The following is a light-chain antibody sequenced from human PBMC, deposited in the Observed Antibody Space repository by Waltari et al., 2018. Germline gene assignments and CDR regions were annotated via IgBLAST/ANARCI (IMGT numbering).Light chain of an antibody. J-gene: IGKJ1*01. CDR1: QSVFYRSDNKNY. CDR3: QQYYRSRT. CDR2: WAY. Sequence: DIVMTQSPDSLAVSLGERATIDCKSSQSVFYRSDNKNYLAWYQHKPGQTPKLLFYWAYTRESGVPDRFSASVSGTDFTLTINNLQAEDVAVYYCQQYYRSRTFGQGTKVEIK. V-gene: IGKV4-1*01.